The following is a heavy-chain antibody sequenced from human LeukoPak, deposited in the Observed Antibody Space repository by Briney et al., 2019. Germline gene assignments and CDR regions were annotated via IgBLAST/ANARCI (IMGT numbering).Heavy chain of an antibody. CDR2: IYTSGST. D-gene: IGHD2-2*01. Sequence: SETLSLTCTVSGGSISSYYWSWIRQPAGKGLEWIGRIYTSGSTNYNPSLRSRVTISVDTSKNQFSLRLSSVTAADTAVYYCAAVVPATALDFWGQGTLVTVSS. V-gene: IGHV4-4*07. CDR1: GGSISSYY. J-gene: IGHJ4*02. CDR3: AAVVPATALDF.